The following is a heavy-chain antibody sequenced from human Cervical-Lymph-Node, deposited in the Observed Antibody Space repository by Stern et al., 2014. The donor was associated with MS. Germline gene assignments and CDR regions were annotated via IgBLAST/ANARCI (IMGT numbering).Heavy chain of an antibody. CDR3: ARVADFDWSYDS. Sequence: VQLVESGPGLVRPSQTLSLTCSVSGGSISNGLYYWSWIRQHPGKGLEWLGYIHPSGTTRYNPSLNSRVSISVDTSKNQFSLKVTSVTAAETALYYCARVADFDWSYDSWGQGILVTVSS. CDR2: IHPSGTT. J-gene: IGHJ4*02. CDR1: GGSISNGLYY. V-gene: IGHV4-31*03. D-gene: IGHD3-9*01.